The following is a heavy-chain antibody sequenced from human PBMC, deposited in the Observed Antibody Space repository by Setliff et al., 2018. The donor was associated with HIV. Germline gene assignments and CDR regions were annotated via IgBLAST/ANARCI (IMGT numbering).Heavy chain of an antibody. CDR1: GYPFTSYG. D-gene: IGHD1-26*01. J-gene: IGHJ4*02. CDR2: ISPYNGDA. V-gene: IGHV1-18*01. CDR3: ARGPAWVGGSYHFDH. Sequence: GASVKVSCKASGYPFTSYGICWVRQAPGHGLEWMGYISPYNGDAYYAEKFQGRVTMTTDTSMTAVSMELTNLRSDDTAVYFCARGPAWVGGSYHFDHWGLGTLVTVSS.